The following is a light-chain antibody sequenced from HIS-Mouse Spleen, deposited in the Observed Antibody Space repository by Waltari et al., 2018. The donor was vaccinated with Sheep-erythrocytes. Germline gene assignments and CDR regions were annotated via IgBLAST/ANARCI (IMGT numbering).Light chain of an antibody. CDR3: AAWDDSLSGNWV. V-gene: IGLV1-47*01. J-gene: IGLJ3*02. CDR2: RNK. CDR1: SSNIGSNY. Sequence: QSVLTKPPSASGTPGQRVTISCSGSSSNIGSNYVYWYQQLPGTAPKLLFYRNKPRPSGVPDRFSCATSGTSASLAISGLRSEDEADYYCAAWDDSLSGNWVFGGGTNLTVL.